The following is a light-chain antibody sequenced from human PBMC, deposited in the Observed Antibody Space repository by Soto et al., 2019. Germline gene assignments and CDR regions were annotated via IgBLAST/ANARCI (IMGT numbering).Light chain of an antibody. Sequence: DIVLTQTPLSLSVTPGQPASISCKSSHSLVYSDGKTYFYWYLQKPGQPPQLLIYEVSKRFSGVPDRSSGSGSGTDFTLRISRVEAEDVGDYYCMHTVKSPWTFGQGTKVEIK. CDR2: EVS. CDR3: MHTVKSPWT. V-gene: IGKV2D-29*01. CDR1: HSLVYSDGKTY. J-gene: IGKJ1*01.